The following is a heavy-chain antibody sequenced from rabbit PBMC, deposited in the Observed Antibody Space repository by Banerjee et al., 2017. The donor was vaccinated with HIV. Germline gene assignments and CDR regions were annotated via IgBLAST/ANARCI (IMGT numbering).Heavy chain of an antibody. CDR3: ARDLAGVIGWNFGL. CDR2: IYAGSSGST. Sequence: QSLEESGGDLVQPGASLTLTCTASGFTLSSYWICWVRQAPGKGLEWIACIYAGSSGSTTYASWAKGRFTISKTSSTTVTLQMTSLTAADTATYFCARDLAGVIGWNFGLWGPGTLVTVS. D-gene: IGHD4-1*01. J-gene: IGHJ4*01. V-gene: IGHV1S40*01. CDR1: GFTLSSYW.